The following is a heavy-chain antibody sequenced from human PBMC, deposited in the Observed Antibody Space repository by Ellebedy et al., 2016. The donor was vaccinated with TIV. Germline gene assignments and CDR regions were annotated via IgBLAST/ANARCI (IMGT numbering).Heavy chain of an antibody. CDR2: IDPCDSYA. Sequence: GESLKISCKGSGYRFTSYYINWVRQMTGKGLEWMGRIDPCDSYANYSPSFQGHVTISADKSINTAYLQWSSLKASDTAMYYCPRPPRGVDAFDIWGQGTMVTVSS. V-gene: IGHV5-10-1*01. J-gene: IGHJ3*02. D-gene: IGHD3-16*01. CDR1: GYRFTSYY. CDR3: PRPPRGVDAFDI.